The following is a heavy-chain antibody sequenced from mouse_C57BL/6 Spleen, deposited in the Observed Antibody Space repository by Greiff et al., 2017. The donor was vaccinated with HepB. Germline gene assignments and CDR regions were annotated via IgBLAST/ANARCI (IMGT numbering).Heavy chain of an antibody. CDR2: ISSGSSTI. Sequence: EVKLMESGGGLVKPGGSLKLSCAASGFTFSDYGMHWVRQAPEKGLEWVAYISSGSSTIYYAYTVKGRFTISRDNAKNTLFLQMTSLRSEDTAMYYCARRQLTGYYFDYWGQGTTLTVSS. J-gene: IGHJ2*01. V-gene: IGHV5-17*01. CDR3: ARRQLTGYYFDY. CDR1: GFTFSDYG. D-gene: IGHD4-1*01.